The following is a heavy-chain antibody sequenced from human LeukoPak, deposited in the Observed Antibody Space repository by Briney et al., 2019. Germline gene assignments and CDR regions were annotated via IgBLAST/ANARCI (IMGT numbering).Heavy chain of an antibody. Sequence: GSLRLSCAASGFTFSNAWMSWVRQAPGKGLEWIGRIYTSGSTNYNPSLKSRVTISVDTSKNQFSLKLSSVTAADTAVYYCAREDSSGYSPWGQGTLVTVSS. CDR1: GFTFSNAW. J-gene: IGHJ5*02. CDR2: IYTSGST. V-gene: IGHV4-4*08. D-gene: IGHD3-22*01. CDR3: AREDSSGYSP.